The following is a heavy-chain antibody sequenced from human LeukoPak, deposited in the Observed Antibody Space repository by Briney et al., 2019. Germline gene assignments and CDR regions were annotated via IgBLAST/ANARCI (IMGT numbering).Heavy chain of an antibody. CDR3: AKMDSKIVGIDY. D-gene: IGHD1-26*01. Sequence: TGGSLRLSCAASGFTVSSNYMSWVRQAPGKGLEWVAVISYDGSNKYYADSVKGRFTISRDNSKNTLYLQMNSLRAEDTAVYYCAKMDSKIVGIDYWGQGTLVTVSS. CDR1: GFTVSSNY. CDR2: ISYDGSNK. J-gene: IGHJ4*02. V-gene: IGHV3-30*18.